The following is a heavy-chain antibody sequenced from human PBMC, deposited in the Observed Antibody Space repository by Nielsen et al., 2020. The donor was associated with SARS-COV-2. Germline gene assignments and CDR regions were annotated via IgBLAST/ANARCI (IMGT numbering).Heavy chain of an antibody. J-gene: IGHJ4*02. CDR2: IKQDGSEN. CDR3: ARDRGLWFGELFGY. V-gene: IGHV3-7*01. CDR1: GFTFSSYW. D-gene: IGHD3-10*01. Sequence: GGSLRLSCAASGFTFSSYWMSWVRQAPGKGLEWVANIKQDGSENYYVDSVKGRFTISRDNAKNSLYLHMISLRPEDTAVYYCARDRGLWFGELFGYWCQGTLVTFSS.